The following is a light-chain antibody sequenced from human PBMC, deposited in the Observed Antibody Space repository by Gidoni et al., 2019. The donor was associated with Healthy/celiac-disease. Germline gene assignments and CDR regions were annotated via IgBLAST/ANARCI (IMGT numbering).Light chain of an antibody. CDR2: AAF. Sequence: DIQMSQSPSSLSASVGDRVTLTCRASQGISNYLAWYQQKPGKVPKLLIYAAFTLQSGVPSRFSGSGSGTDFTLAISSLQPEEVATYYCQKYNSAPLTFGGGTKVEIK. V-gene: IGKV1-27*01. CDR3: QKYNSAPLT. J-gene: IGKJ4*01. CDR1: QGISNY.